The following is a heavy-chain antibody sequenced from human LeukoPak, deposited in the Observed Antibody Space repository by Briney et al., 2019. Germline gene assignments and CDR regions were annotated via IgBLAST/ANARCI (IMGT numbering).Heavy chain of an antibody. J-gene: IGHJ5*02. Sequence: GASVKVSCKASGGTFSSYAISWVRQAPGQGLEWMGRIIPILGIANYAQKFQGRVTITADKSTSTAYMELSGLRSEDTAVYYCARTPLGCSGGSCYDFDPWGQGTLVTVSS. D-gene: IGHD2-15*01. CDR3: ARTPLGCSGGSCYDFDP. CDR2: IIPILGIA. V-gene: IGHV1-69*04. CDR1: GGTFSSYA.